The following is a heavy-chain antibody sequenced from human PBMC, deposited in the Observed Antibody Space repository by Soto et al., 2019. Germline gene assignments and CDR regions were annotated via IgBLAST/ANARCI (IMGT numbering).Heavy chain of an antibody. CDR3: AKDKDYGSFDY. Sequence: GGSLRLSCSASGFTFRSYAMSWVRQAPGKGLEWVSAISGSGGSTYYADSVKGRFTISRDNSENTVYLQMNSLRAEDTAVYYSAKDKDYGSFDYWGQGTLVTVSS. V-gene: IGHV3-23*01. D-gene: IGHD4-17*01. CDR1: GFTFRSYA. CDR2: ISGSGGST. J-gene: IGHJ4*02.